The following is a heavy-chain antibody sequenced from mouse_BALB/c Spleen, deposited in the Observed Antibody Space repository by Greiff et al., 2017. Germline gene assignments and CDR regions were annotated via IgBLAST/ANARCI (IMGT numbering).Heavy chain of an antibody. CDR1: GFSLTSYG. J-gene: IGHJ4*01. CDR2: IWAGGST. CDR3: ARAPAYYGNYDYAMDY. Sequence: VKLVESGPGLVAPSQSLSITCTVSGFSLTSYGVHWVRQPPGKGLEWLGVIWAGGSTNYNSALMSRLSISKDNSKSQVFLKMNSLQTDDTAMYYCARAPAYYGNYDYAMDYWGQGTSVTVSS. V-gene: IGHV2-9*02. D-gene: IGHD2-10*01.